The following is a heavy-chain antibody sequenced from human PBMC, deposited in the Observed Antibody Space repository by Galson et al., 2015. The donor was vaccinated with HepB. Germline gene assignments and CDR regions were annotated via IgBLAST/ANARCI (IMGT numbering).Heavy chain of an antibody. Sequence: SVKVSCKASGYTSTGYYMRWVRQAPGQGLEWMGGIIPIFGTANYAQKFQGRVTITADESTSTAYMELSSLRSEDTAVYYCARDRRWFGELFPPPEGPYTSYYYYYGMDVWGQGTTVTVSS. V-gene: IGHV1-69*13. CDR3: ARDRRWFGELFPPPEGPYTSYYYYYGMDV. CDR1: GYTSTGYY. D-gene: IGHD3-10*01. J-gene: IGHJ6*02. CDR2: IIPIFGTA.